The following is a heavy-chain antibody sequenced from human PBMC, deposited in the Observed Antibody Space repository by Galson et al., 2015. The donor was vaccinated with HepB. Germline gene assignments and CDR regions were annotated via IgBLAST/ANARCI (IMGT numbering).Heavy chain of an antibody. CDR1: GFTFSSYD. CDR3: AMRNPYSNAFDP. CDR2: IGTAGDT. J-gene: IGHJ5*02. D-gene: IGHD6-13*01. Sequence: SLRLSCAASGFTFSSYDMHWVRQAAGKGLEWVSAIGTAGDTYYPGSVKGRFTISRENAKNSLYLQMNSLRAGDTAVYYCAMRNPYSNAFDPWGQGTLVTVSS. V-gene: IGHV3-13*01.